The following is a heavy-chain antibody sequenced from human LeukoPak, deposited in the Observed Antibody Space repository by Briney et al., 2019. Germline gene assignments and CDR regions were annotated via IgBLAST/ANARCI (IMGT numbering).Heavy chain of an antibody. CDR3: ARKQRPPGYGMDV. J-gene: IGHJ6*02. CDR2: IYHSGST. Sequence: PSETLSLTCAVSGGSISSSNWWSWVRQPPGKGLEWIGEIYHSGSTNYNPSLKSRVTISVDKSKNQFSLKLSSVTAADTAVYYCARKQRPPGYGMDVWGQGTTVTVSS. V-gene: IGHV4-4*02. D-gene: IGHD6-19*01. CDR1: GGSISSSNW.